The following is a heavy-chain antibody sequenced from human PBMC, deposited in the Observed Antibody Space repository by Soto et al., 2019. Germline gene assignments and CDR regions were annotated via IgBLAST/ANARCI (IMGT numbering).Heavy chain of an antibody. Sequence: LETLRHPKSVACGTIRNHDGRWIRQNKGTGLEWIGYIYYSGSTNYNPSLKSRVTISVDTSKNQFSLKLSSVTAADTAVYYCAILGRKYYYDSSGAIDYWGQGTLVIVSS. J-gene: IGHJ4*02. CDR1: CGTIRNHD. CDR3: AILGRKYYYDSSGAIDY. V-gene: IGHV4-59*08. D-gene: IGHD3-22*01. CDR2: IYYSGST.